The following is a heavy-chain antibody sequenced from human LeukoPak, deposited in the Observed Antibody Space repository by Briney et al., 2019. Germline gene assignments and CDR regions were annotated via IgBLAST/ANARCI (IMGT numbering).Heavy chain of an antibody. J-gene: IGHJ5*02. CDR1: GGSFSGYY. CDR2: INHSGST. CDR3: ARGRGSSWYFWFDP. V-gene: IGHV4-34*01. Sequence: PSETLSLTCAVYGGSFSGYYWSWIRQPPGKGLEWIGEINHSGSTNYNPSLKSRVTISVDTSKNQFSLELSSVTAADTAVYYCARGRGSSWYFWFDPWGQGTLVTVSS. D-gene: IGHD6-13*01.